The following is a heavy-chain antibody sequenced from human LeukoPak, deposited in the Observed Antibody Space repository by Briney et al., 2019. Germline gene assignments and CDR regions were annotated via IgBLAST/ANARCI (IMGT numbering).Heavy chain of an antibody. V-gene: IGHV1-18*01. CDR2: ISAYNGNT. Sequence: GASVKVSCKASGYTFTSYGISWVRQAPGHGLEWMGWISAYNGNTNYAQKLQGRVTMTTDTSTSTAYMELRSLRSDDTAVYYCARGAYCSSTSCYNDYWGQGTLVTVSS. CDR3: ARGAYCSSTSCYNDY. J-gene: IGHJ4*02. D-gene: IGHD2-2*02. CDR1: GYTFTSYG.